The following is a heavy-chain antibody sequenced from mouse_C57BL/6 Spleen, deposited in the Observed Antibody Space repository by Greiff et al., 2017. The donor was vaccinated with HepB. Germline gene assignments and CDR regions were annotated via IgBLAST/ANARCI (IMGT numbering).Heavy chain of an antibody. Sequence: EVKLQESGAELVRPGASVKLSCTASGFNIKDYYMHWVKQRPEQGLEWIGRIDPEDGDTEYAPKFQGKATMTADTSSNTAYLQLSSLTSEDTAVYYCTTNYYGYYYAMDYWGQGTSVTVSS. CDR3: TTNYYGYYYAMDY. D-gene: IGHD1-1*01. J-gene: IGHJ4*01. V-gene: IGHV14-1*01. CDR1: GFNIKDYY. CDR2: IDPEDGDT.